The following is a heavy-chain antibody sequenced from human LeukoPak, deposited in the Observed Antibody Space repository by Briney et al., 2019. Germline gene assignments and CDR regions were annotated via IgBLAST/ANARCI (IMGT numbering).Heavy chain of an antibody. Sequence: SETLSLTCAVYGASLNGHYWSWIRQPPGKGLEWIGEGSDIGGTKYNPSLKSRVTISADTSKNQFSLKLSSVTAADTAVYYCARDMKGLYDSRQSVRFDYWGQGTLVTVSS. D-gene: IGHD3-22*01. CDR3: ARDMKGLYDSRQSVRFDY. CDR1: GASLNGHY. J-gene: IGHJ4*02. CDR2: GSDIGGT. V-gene: IGHV4-34*01.